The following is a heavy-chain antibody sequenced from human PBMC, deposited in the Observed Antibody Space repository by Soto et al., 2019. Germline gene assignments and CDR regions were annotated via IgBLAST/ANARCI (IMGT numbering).Heavy chain of an antibody. J-gene: IGHJ4*02. Sequence: QVQLVQSGAEVKKPGASVKVSCKASGYTFTSYGISWVRQAPGQGLEWMGWISAYNGNTNYAQKLQGRDTMTTDPSTITAYIELRSLRSDDTAVYYSARDLAWLVLDYWGQGTLFAVSS. V-gene: IGHV1-18*01. CDR1: GYTFTSYG. CDR2: ISAYNGNT. CDR3: ARDLAWLVLDY. D-gene: IGHD6-19*01.